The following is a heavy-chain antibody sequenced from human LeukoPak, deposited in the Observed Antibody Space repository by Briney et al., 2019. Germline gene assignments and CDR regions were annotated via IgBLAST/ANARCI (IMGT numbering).Heavy chain of an antibody. J-gene: IGHJ4*02. D-gene: IGHD3-3*01. CDR2: VYYSGST. CDR1: GGSISSYY. Sequence: PSETLSLTCTASGGSISSYYWSWIRQPPGKGLEWIGYVYYSGSTNYNPSLQSRVTILLDTSKNQFSLKVTSVTAADTAVYCCARVNYDFWSATDYWGQGALVTVSS. V-gene: IGHV4-59*01. CDR3: ARVNYDFWSATDY.